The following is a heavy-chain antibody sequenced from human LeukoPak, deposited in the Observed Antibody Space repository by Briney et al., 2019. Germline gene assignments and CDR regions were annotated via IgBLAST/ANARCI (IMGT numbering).Heavy chain of an antibody. CDR2: INHSGST. Sequence: SSETLSLTCAVYGGSFSGYYWSWIRQPPGKGLEWIGEINHSGSTNYNPSVKSRVTISVDTSKNQFSLKLSSVTAADTAVYYCARGARRVVVVAATRSGGWFDPWGQGTLVTVSS. CDR3: ARGARRVVVVAATRSGGWFDP. CDR1: GGSFSGYY. J-gene: IGHJ5*02. D-gene: IGHD2-15*01. V-gene: IGHV4-34*01.